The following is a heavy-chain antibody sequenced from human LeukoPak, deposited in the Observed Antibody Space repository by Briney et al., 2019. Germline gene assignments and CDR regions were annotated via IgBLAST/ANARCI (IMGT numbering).Heavy chain of an antibody. CDR3: AKDPLRLSIAVAGTNFDY. D-gene: IGHD6-19*01. Sequence: GGSLRLSCAASGFTFSSYGMHWVRQAPGKGLEWVAFIRYDGSNKYYADSVKGRFTISRDNSKNTLYLQMNSLRAEDTAVYYCAKDPLRLSIAVAGTNFDYWGQGTLVTVSS. V-gene: IGHV3-30*02. J-gene: IGHJ4*02. CDR1: GFTFSSYG. CDR2: IRYDGSNK.